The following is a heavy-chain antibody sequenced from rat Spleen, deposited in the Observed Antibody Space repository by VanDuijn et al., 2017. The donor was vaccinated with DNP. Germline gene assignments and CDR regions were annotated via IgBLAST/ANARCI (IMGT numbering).Heavy chain of an antibody. D-gene: IGHD4-3*01. Sequence: EVQLVESGGDLVQPGRSLKLSCVVSEFTFNNYWLTWIRQIPGKGLAWVASITTSGGNTYYPDSVKGRFTISRDNAKSTLYLQMNSLRSEDMATYYCARWYSSGYYFDYWGQGVMVTVSS. CDR3: ARWYSSGYYFDY. J-gene: IGHJ2*01. CDR2: ITTSGGNT. V-gene: IGHV5-31*01. CDR1: EFTFNNYW.